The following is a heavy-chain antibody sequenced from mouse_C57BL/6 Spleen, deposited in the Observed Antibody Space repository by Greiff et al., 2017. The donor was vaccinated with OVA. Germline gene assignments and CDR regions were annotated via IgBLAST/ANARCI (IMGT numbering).Heavy chain of an antibody. Sequence: QVQLQQPGAELVKPGASVKLSCKASGYTFTSYWMQWVKQRPGQGLEWIGEIDPSDSYTNYNQKFKGKATLTVDTSSSTAYIQLSSLTSEDSAVYYCARRVYSNYPYAMDDWGQGTSVTVSS. V-gene: IGHV1-50*01. J-gene: IGHJ4*01. CDR2: IDPSDSYT. CDR3: ARRVYSNYPYAMDD. D-gene: IGHD2-5*01. CDR1: GYTFTSYW.